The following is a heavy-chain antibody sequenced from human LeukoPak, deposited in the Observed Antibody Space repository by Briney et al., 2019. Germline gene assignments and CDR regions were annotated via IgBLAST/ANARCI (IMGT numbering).Heavy chain of an antibody. CDR1: GFTFSSYA. CDR2: ISYDGSNK. CDR3: ARIGSPYDFWGGSFDY. V-gene: IGHV3-30-3*01. D-gene: IGHD3-3*01. J-gene: IGHJ4*02. Sequence: GGSLRLSCAASGFTFSSYAMHWVRQAPGKGLEWVAVISYDGSNKYYADSVKGRFTISRDNSKNTLYLQMNSLRAEDTAVYYCARIGSPYDFWGGSFDYWGQGTLVTVSS.